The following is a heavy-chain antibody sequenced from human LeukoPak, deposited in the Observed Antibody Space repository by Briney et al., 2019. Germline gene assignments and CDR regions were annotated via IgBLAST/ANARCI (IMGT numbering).Heavy chain of an antibody. CDR3: ARDLSELVR. J-gene: IGHJ4*02. Sequence: GGSLRLSCAASGFTFSSYSMNWVRQAPGKGLEWVSVIYSGGSTYYADSVKGRFTISRDNSKNTLYLQMNSLRAEDTAVYYCARDLSELVRWGQGTLVTVSS. CDR2: IYSGGST. D-gene: IGHD1-26*01. V-gene: IGHV3-66*01. CDR1: GFTFSSYS.